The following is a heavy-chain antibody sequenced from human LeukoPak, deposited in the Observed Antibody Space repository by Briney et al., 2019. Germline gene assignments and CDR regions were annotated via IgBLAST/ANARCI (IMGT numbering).Heavy chain of an antibody. D-gene: IGHD3-22*01. CDR3: ASLYYHDSA. CDR2: ITGSSRSI. V-gene: IGHV3-11*06. Sequence: GGSLRLSCAASRFTFSDYYMSWIRQAPGKGLEWVSFITGSSRSINYADSVKGRFTISRDNAKNSLYLQMNSLRAEDTAVYYCASLYYHDSAWGQGTLVTVSS. CDR1: RFTFSDYY. J-gene: IGHJ5*02.